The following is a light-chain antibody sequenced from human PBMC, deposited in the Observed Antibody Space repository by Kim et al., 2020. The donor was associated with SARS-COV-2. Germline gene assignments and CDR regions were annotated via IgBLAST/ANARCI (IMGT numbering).Light chain of an antibody. Sequence: SASLGDRVSITCRASETINMYLNWYQQKPGEAPKLLIYSASSLQSGVPSRFTGSGSGTEFTLTITSLQPEDFATYYCQQSYSYPNSFGQGTKLEIK. CDR3: QQSYSYPNS. V-gene: IGKV1-39*01. J-gene: IGKJ2*03. CDR1: ETINMY. CDR2: SAS.